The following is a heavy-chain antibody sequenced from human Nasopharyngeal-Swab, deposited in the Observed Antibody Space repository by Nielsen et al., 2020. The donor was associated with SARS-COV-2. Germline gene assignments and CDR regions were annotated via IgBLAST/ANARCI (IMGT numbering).Heavy chain of an antibody. CDR2: IYSGGST. CDR1: GFTFSSYW. Sequence: GESLKISCAASGFTFSSYWMHWVRQAPGKGLEWVSVIYSGGSTYYADSVKGRFTISRHNSKNTLYLQMNSLRAEDTAVYYCARDVYGSSGYYSDYWGQGTLVTVSS. J-gene: IGHJ4*02. V-gene: IGHV3-53*04. CDR3: ARDVYGSSGYYSDY. D-gene: IGHD3-22*01.